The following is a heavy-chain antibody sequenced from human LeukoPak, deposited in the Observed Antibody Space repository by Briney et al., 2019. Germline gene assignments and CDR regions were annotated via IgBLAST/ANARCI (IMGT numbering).Heavy chain of an antibody. CDR2: INWNGGRT. CDR3: ARAARYSGYHFDY. V-gene: IGHV3-20*04. CDR1: GFIFDDYG. D-gene: IGHD5-12*01. J-gene: IGHJ4*02. Sequence: GGSLTLSRAASGFIFDDYGMRWVRQAPGKGLAWVSSINWNGGRTGYADSAKGRLTISRDKAKNSLYLQMSSLSAEDTALYYCARAARYSGYHFDYWGQGTLVTVSS.